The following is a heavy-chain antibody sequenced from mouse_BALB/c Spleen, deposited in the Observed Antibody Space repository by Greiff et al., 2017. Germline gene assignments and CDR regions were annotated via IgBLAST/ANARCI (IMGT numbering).Heavy chain of an antibody. CDR1: GFNIKDYY. D-gene: IGHD1-1*01. CDR2: IDPENGNT. V-gene: IGHV14-1*02. J-gene: IGHJ2*01. CDR3: ALITTVEVYFDY. Sequence: EVQLQQSGAELVRPGALVKLSCKASGFNIKDYYMHWVKQRPEQGLEWIGWIDPENGNTIYDPKFQGKASITADTSSNTAYLQLSSLTSEDTAVYYCALITTVEVYFDYWGQGTTLTVSS.